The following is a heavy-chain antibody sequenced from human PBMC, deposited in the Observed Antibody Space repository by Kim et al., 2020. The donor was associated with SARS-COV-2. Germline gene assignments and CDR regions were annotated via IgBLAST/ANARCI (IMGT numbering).Heavy chain of an antibody. V-gene: IGHV3-48*04. Sequence: TRDHARAIKVRLSIARDTAENALYMQMNSLRAEDTDVYYCARGAAADAFDIWGQGTVVTVSS. D-gene: IGHD6-13*01. J-gene: IGHJ3*02. CDR3: ARGAAADAFDI. CDR2: TR.